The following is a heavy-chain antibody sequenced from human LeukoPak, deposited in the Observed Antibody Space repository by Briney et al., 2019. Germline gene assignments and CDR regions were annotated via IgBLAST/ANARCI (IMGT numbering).Heavy chain of an antibody. V-gene: IGHV1-69*05. D-gene: IGHD5-24*01. CDR3: ARMDSYSRIFDY. CDR1: GGTFSSYA. J-gene: IGHJ4*02. CDR2: IIPIFGTA. Sequence: SVKVSCKASGGTFSSYAISWVRQAPGQGLEWMGGIIPIFGTANYAQKFQGRVTVTTDESTSTAYMELSSLRSEYTAVYYCARMDSYSRIFDYWGQGTLVTVSS.